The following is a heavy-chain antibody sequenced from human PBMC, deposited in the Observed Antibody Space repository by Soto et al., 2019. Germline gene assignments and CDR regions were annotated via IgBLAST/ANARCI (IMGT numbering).Heavy chain of an antibody. D-gene: IGHD2-2*01. CDR1: GYSFTSYW. Sequence: GESLKISCKGSGYSFTSYWIGWVRQMPGKGLEWMGIIYPGDSDTRYSSSFQGQVTISADKSISTAYLQWSSLKASDTAMYYCASTRGPPANYFDYWGQGTLVTVSS. CDR2: IYPGDSDT. V-gene: IGHV5-51*01. CDR3: ASTRGPPANYFDY. J-gene: IGHJ4*02.